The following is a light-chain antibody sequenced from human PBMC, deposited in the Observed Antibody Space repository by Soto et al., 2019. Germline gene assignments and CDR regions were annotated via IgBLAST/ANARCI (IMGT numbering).Light chain of an antibody. V-gene: IGKV3D-20*02. J-gene: IGKJ3*01. CDR3: QQPGYSLST. CDR2: DAI. Sequence: IVLTQSAGALSLSPGERATLSCRASHSVTRNNLAWYQQRAGDARRLIIYDAIRRATGIPDRFSGSGSGTVFTLTISRLDPEDFAVYCSQQPGYSLSTFGQGTKVDI. CDR1: HSVTRNN.